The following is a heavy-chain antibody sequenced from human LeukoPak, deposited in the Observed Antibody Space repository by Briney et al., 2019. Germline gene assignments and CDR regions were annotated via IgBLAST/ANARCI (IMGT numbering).Heavy chain of an antibody. D-gene: IGHD5-24*01. CDR3: AKDPRDGGSYFDY. J-gene: IGHJ4*02. CDR2: ISGSGGST. CDR1: GFAFSSYA. V-gene: IGHV3-23*01. Sequence: GGSLRLSCAASGFAFSSYAMSWVRQAPGKGLEWVSAISGSGGSTYYADSVKGRFTISRDNSKNTLYLQMNSLRAEDTAVYYCAKDPRDGGSYFDYWGQGTLVTVSS.